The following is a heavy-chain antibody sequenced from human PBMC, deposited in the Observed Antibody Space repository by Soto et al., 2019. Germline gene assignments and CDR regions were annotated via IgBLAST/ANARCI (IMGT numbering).Heavy chain of an antibody. CDR1: GYTFTSYG. CDR3: ARDRGAYGMDV. J-gene: IGHJ6*02. D-gene: IGHD3-10*01. V-gene: IGHV1-18*01. CDR2: ISAYNGNT. Sequence: QVQLVQSGAEVKKPGASVKVSCKASGYTFTSYGISWVRQAPGQGLEWMGWISAYNGNTNYAQKLQGRVTRTPDTSTSTAYMEMRSLRSDDTAVYYCARDRGAYGMDVWGQGTTVTVSS.